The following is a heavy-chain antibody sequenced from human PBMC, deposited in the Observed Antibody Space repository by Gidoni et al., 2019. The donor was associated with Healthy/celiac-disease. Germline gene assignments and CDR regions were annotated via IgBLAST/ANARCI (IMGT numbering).Heavy chain of an antibody. CDR2: INPNSGGT. V-gene: IGHV1-2*02. CDR3: ARVTYYYDSSGYGDY. J-gene: IGHJ4*02. D-gene: IGHD3-22*01. Sequence: QVQLVQSGAEVKKPGASVKVSCKASGYPFTGYYMHWVRQAPGQGLEWMGWINPNSGGTNYAQKFQGRVTMTRDTSISTAYMELSRLRSDDTAVYYCARVTYYYDSSGYGDYWGQGTLVTVSS. CDR1: GYPFTGYY.